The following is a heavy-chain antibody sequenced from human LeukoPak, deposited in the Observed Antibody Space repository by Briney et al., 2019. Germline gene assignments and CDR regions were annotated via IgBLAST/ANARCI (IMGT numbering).Heavy chain of an antibody. CDR1: GFTFSSYW. V-gene: IGHV3-7*01. CDR3: ARDDTAPYSSFDY. Sequence: PGGSLRLSCAASGFTFSSYWMSWVRQAPGKGLEWVANIKQDGSEKYYVDSVKGRFTISRDNAKNSLYLQMNSLRAEDTAVYYCARDDTAPYSSFDYWGQGTLVTVSS. CDR2: IKQDGSEK. J-gene: IGHJ4*02. D-gene: IGHD6-13*01.